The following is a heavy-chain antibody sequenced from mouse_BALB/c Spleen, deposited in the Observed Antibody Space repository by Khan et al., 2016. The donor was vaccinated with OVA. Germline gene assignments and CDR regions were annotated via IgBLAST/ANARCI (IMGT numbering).Heavy chain of an antibody. D-gene: IGHD1-2*01. Sequence: EVQLVESGPGLVKPSQSLSLTCTVTGYSITSGYGWNWIRQFPGNKLEWMGYISYSGSTNYTPFLKSRITITRDTTKNQFFLQLNTMTTEDTATYYCARTARIKYWGQGTTLTVSS. V-gene: IGHV3-2*02. CDR1: GYSITSGYG. CDR2: ISYSGST. J-gene: IGHJ2*01. CDR3: ARTARIKY.